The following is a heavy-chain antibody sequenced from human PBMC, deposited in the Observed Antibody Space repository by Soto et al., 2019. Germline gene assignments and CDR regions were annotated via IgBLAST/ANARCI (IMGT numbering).Heavy chain of an antibody. J-gene: IGHJ4*02. V-gene: IGHV3-15*01. CDR2: IKSKTDGGTT. Sequence: LRLSCAASGFTFSNAWMSWVRQAPGKGLEWVGRIKSKTDGGTTDYAAPVKGRFTISRDDSKNTLYLQMNSLKTEDTAVYYCTTAGYCSGGRCYEGTFDYWGQGTLVTVSS. CDR1: GFTFSNAW. CDR3: TTAGYCSGGRCYEGTFDY. D-gene: IGHD2-15*01.